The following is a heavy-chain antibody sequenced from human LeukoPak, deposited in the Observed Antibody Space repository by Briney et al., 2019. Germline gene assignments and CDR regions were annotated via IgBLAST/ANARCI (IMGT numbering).Heavy chain of an antibody. V-gene: IGHV4-34*01. CDR2: INRSGST. Sequence: PSETLSLTCAVYGGSFSGYYWSWIRQPPGKGLEWIGEINRSGSTNYNPSLKSRVTISVDTSKNQFSLKLSSVTAADTAVYYCARGARITIFGVVRSQGNWFDPWGQGTLVTVSS. CDR1: GGSFSGYY. CDR3: ARGARITIFGVVRSQGNWFDP. D-gene: IGHD3-3*01. J-gene: IGHJ5*02.